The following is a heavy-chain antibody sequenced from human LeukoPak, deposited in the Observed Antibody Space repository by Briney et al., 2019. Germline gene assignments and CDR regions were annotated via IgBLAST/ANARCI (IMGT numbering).Heavy chain of an antibody. CDR3: TTSNWGERYFDL. V-gene: IGHV3-15*01. Sequence: GGSLRFSCAASGFTFSNAWMNWVRQAPGKGLEWVGRIKSKTDGGTTDYAAPVEGRFTFSRDDSKNTLYLQMNSLKTEDTAVYYCTTSNWGERYFDLWGRGTLVTVSS. CDR2: IKSKTDGGTT. J-gene: IGHJ2*01. D-gene: IGHD7-27*01. CDR1: GFTFSNAW.